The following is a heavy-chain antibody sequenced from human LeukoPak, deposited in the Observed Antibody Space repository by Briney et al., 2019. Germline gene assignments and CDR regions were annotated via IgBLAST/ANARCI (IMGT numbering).Heavy chain of an antibody. CDR2: ISAYNGNT. CDR3: ARDSSEMATPAVIDY. D-gene: IGHD5-24*01. J-gene: IGHJ4*02. CDR1: GYTFTGYY. Sequence: WASVKVSCKASGYTFTGYYMHWVRQAPGQGLEWMGWISAYNGNTNYAQKLQGRVTMTTDTSTSTAYMELRSLRSDDTAVYYCARDSSEMATPAVIDYWGQGTLVTVSS. V-gene: IGHV1-18*04.